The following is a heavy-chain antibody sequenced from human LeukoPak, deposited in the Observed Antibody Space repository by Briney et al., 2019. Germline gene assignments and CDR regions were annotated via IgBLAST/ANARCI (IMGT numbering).Heavy chain of an antibody. CDR3: ARVHGGIVDY. CDR2: INHSGST. D-gene: IGHD2-15*01. Sequence: SETQSLTCAVYGGSFSGYYWSWIRQPPGKGLEWIGEINHSGSTNYNPSLKSRVTISVDTSKNQFSLKLSSVTAADTAVYYCARVHGGIVDYWGQGTLVTVSS. V-gene: IGHV4-34*01. J-gene: IGHJ4*02. CDR1: GGSFSGYY.